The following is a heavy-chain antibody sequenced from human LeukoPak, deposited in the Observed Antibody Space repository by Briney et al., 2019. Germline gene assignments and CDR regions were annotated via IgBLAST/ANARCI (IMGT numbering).Heavy chain of an antibody. CDR2: ISSSGSTK. V-gene: IGHV3-48*03. D-gene: IGHD6-13*01. Sequence: GGSLRLSCAASGFTFSSYEMNWVRQAPGKGLEWVSHISSSGSTKYYADSVKGRFTISRDNAKNSLYLQTNSLRAEDTAVYYCARAFQQLPQLYYYYYMDVWGKGTAVTVSS. CDR1: GFTFSSYE. J-gene: IGHJ6*03. CDR3: ARAFQQLPQLYYYYYMDV.